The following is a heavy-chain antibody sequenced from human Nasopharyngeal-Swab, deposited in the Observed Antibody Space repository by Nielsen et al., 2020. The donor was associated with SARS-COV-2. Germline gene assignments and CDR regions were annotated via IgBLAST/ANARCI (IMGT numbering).Heavy chain of an antibody. Sequence: PGKGLEWIGYIYYSGSTYYNPSLKSRVTIPVDTSKNQFSLKLSSVTAADTAVYYCARGARITIFGVVSQLDVWGQGTTVTVSS. J-gene: IGHJ6*02. CDR2: IYYSGST. CDR3: ARGARITIFGVVSQLDV. V-gene: IGHV4-31*02. D-gene: IGHD3-3*01.